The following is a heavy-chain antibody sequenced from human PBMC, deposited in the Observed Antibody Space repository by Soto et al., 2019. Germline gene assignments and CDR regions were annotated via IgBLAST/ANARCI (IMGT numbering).Heavy chain of an antibody. J-gene: IGHJ4*02. CDR3: AKYDASGYPRAPFDY. V-gene: IGHV3-23*01. CDR2: IVSSGGDT. D-gene: IGHD3-22*01. CDR1: EFTFSSCA. Sequence: HPGGSLRLSCAASEFTFSSCAMGWVRQAPGKGLEWVSAIVSSGGDTFYADSVKGRFTISRDNSKSTLFLQMNSLRAEDTAVYYCAKYDASGYPRAPFDYWGQGTLVTVSS.